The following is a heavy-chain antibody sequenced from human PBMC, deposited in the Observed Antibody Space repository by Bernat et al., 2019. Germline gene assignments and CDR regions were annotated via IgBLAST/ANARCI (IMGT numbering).Heavy chain of an antibody. D-gene: IGHD6-13*01. J-gene: IGHJ4*02. V-gene: IGHV3-15*01. Sequence: EVQLVESGGGLVQPGGSLRLSCAASGFTVSSNYMSWVRQAPGKGLEWVGRIKSKTDGGTTDYAAPVKGRFTISRDDSKNTLYLQMNSLKTEDTAVYYCTTGPWAAAAGYDIDYWGQGTLVTVSS. CDR1: GFTVSSNY. CDR3: TTGPWAAAAGYDIDY. CDR2: IKSKTDGGTT.